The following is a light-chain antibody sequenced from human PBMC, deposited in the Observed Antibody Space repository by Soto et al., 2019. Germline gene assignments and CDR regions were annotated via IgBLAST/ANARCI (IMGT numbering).Light chain of an antibody. Sequence: DIQMTQSPSSLSASVGDRVTITCQATQDISNLLNWFQQKPGKAPKLLIYEASNLETGVPSRFSGSGSGTDFTFTISSLQAEDIATYYCQQYENLPITFGQGTRLEIK. CDR1: QDISNL. V-gene: IGKV1-33*01. CDR2: EAS. J-gene: IGKJ5*01. CDR3: QQYENLPIT.